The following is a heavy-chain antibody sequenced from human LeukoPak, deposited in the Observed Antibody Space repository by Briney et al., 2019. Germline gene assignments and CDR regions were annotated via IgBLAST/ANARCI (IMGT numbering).Heavy chain of an antibody. V-gene: IGHV1-2*02. CDR3: AGSLRIQLRGAFDI. CDR1: GYTFTDYY. J-gene: IGHJ3*02. CDR2: INPNSGGT. Sequence: ASVKVPCKASGYTFTDYYLHWVRQAPGQGLEWLGWINPNSGGTNYAQKFQGRVTMTRDTSISTAYMELSRLRSDDTAVYYCAGSLRIQLRGAFDIWGQGTMVTVSS. D-gene: IGHD5-18*01.